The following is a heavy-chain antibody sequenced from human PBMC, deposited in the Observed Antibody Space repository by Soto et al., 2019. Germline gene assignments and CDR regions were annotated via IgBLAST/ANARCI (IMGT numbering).Heavy chain of an antibody. V-gene: IGHV3-23*01. CDR1: GFTFSSYA. Sequence: EVQLLESGGGLVQPGGSLRLSCAASGFTFSSYAISWVRQAPGEGLGWVSAISGSAVGTYYADSVKGRFTISRDNSKNTLYLQMNSLRAEDTAVYYCAKCMTTVTTFPFDIWGQGTMVSVSS. CDR2: ISGSAVGT. CDR3: AKCMTTVTTFPFDI. D-gene: IGHD4-17*01. J-gene: IGHJ3*02.